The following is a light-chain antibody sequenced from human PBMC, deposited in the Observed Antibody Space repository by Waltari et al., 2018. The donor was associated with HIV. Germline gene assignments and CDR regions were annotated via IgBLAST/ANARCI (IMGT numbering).Light chain of an antibody. J-gene: IGLJ3*02. CDR1: SSNIGTKT. V-gene: IGLV1-44*01. CDR3: AAWDDSLKGWV. CDR2: TNN. Sequence: QSVLTQPPSASGTPGQRVTISCSGSSSNIGTKTVSWYRQLPGTAPKLIIHTNNQLPSGVPDRFAGSKSGASASLAISGLQSEDEADYYCAAWDDSLKGWVFGGGTTLAVL.